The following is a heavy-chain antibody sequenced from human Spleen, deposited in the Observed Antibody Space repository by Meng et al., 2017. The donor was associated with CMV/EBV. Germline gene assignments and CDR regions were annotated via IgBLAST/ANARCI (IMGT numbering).Heavy chain of an antibody. CDR3: ARDLGGTYGDTKFDF. J-gene: IGHJ4*02. CDR1: GFTFDDYD. V-gene: IGHV3-20*04. D-gene: IGHD4-17*01. Sequence: GESLKISCAASGFTFDDYDMTWVRQAPGKGLEWVSGINWSGDSSGYADSVKGRFIISRDNAQNSLYLQMTGLRAEDTAFYYCARDLGGTYGDTKFDFWGPGTLVTVSS. CDR2: INWSGDSS.